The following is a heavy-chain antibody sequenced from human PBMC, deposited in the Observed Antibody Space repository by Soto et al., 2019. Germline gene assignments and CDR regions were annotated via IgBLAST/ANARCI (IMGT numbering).Heavy chain of an antibody. CDR2: TPGSGGSS. CDR1: GFTFKSYA. J-gene: IGHJ4*02. V-gene: IGHV3-23*01. D-gene: IGHD1-7*01. CDR3: ARGGTTGWFYFDF. Sequence: GGSLRLSCAASGFTFKSYAMNWVRQAPGKGLEWVASTPGSGGSSYYADSVKGRFTISRDNSKNTLYLDLNSLKAEDTAMYYCARGGTTGWFYFDFWGQGTQVTGS.